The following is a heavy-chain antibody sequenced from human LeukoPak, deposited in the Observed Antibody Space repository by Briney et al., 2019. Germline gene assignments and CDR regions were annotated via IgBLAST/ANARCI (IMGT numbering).Heavy chain of an antibody. Sequence: ASVKVSCKAFGYTLTSNYMHWVRQAPGQGPECKGINNPSGGSTSYAQKFQGRVTMTRDMSTSTVYMELSSLRSEDTAVYYCARGGVGATTHVWFDPWGQGTLVTVSS. CDR2: NNPSGGST. V-gene: IGHV1-46*01. CDR3: ARGGVGATTHVWFDP. CDR1: GYTLTSNY. D-gene: IGHD1-26*01. J-gene: IGHJ5*02.